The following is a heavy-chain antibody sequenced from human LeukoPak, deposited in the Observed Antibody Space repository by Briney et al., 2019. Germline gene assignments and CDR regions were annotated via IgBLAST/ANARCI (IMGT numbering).Heavy chain of an antibody. CDR1: GFTFSNYW. J-gene: IGHJ4*02. CDR3: ARDKVTY. V-gene: IGHV3-7*01. CDR2: INMDGSEK. Sequence: GESLRLSCAASGFTFSNYWMSWVRQAPGKGLEWVAHINMDGSEKYYVDSVKGRFTISRDNAKNSLYLQMDSLRVEDTAVYYCARDKVTYWGQGTLVTVCS.